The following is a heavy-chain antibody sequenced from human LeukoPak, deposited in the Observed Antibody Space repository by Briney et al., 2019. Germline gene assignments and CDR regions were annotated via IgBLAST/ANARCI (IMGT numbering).Heavy chain of an antibody. Sequence: GGSLRLSCAASGFTFSNYAMSWVRRAPGKGLEWVSAISGSGGSTYYADSVKGRFTISRDNSKNTLYLQMNSLRAEDTAVYYCAKGYYYDSSGFNYFDYWGQGTLVTVSS. V-gene: IGHV3-23*01. CDR1: GFTFSNYA. CDR2: ISGSGGST. CDR3: AKGYYYDSSGFNYFDY. J-gene: IGHJ4*02. D-gene: IGHD3-22*01.